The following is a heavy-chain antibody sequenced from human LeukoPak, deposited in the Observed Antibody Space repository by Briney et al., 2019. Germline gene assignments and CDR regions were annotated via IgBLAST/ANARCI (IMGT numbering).Heavy chain of an antibody. CDR2: IIPIFGTA. J-gene: IGHJ4*02. Sequence: SVKVSCKASGGTFSSYAISWVRQAPGQGLEWMGGIIPIFGTANYAQKFQGRVTITADESTSAAYMELSSLRSEDTAVYYCAKLRGSGFLYYFDYWGQGTLVTVSS. CDR3: AKLRGSGFLYYFDY. D-gene: IGHD3-22*01. CDR1: GGTFSSYA. V-gene: IGHV1-69*13.